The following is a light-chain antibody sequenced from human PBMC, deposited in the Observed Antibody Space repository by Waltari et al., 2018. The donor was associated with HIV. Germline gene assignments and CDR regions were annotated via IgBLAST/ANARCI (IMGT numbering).Light chain of an antibody. CDR2: VHR. V-gene: IGLV1-40*01. CDR3: QSYDSSLSGSWV. J-gene: IGLJ3*02. CDR1: SSNIGAGYD. Sequence: QSVLTQPPSVSGAPGQRVTISCTGSSSNIGAGYDVHWYQPLPGTAPNLLIYVHRNRPSGVPDRFSGSNSGTSATRAIPGLQAEDESDYYCQSYDSSLSGSWVFGGGTKLTVL.